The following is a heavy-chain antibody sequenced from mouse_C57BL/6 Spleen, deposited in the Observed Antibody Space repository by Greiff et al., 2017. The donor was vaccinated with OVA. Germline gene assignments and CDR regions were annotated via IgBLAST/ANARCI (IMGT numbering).Heavy chain of an antibody. CDR3: ARGGYYYGSEGYFDV. Sequence: EVKLMESGGDLVKPGGSLKLSCAASGFTFSSYGMSWVRQTLDKRLEWVATISSGGSYTYYPDSVKGRFTISRDNAKNTLYLQMSSLKSEDTAMYYCARGGYYYGSEGYFDVWGTGTTVTVSS. V-gene: IGHV5-6*02. CDR1: GFTFSSYG. J-gene: IGHJ1*03. D-gene: IGHD1-1*01. CDR2: ISSGGSYT.